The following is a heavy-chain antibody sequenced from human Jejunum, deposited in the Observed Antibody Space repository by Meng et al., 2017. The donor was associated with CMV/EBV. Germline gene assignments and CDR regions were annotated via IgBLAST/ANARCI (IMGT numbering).Heavy chain of an antibody. CDR3: VRGVSPTEWPLEK. CDR2: IHYSEST. J-gene: IGHJ4*02. Sequence: ASGGSISSYYWSWVRQSPGKGLEWLGYIHYSESTKYNPSLESRVTMSLDRSRNQFSLRLSSVTAADTAVYFCVRGVSPTEWPLEKWGQGTLVTVSS. CDR1: GGSISSYY. D-gene: IGHD3-3*01. V-gene: IGHV4-59*01.